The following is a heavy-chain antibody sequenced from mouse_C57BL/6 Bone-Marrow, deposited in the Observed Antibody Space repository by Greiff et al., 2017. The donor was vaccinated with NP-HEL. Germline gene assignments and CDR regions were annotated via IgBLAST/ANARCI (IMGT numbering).Heavy chain of an antibody. CDR1: GFTFSSYG. Sequence: EVMLVESGGDLVKPGGSLKLSCAASGFTFSSYGMSWVRQTPDKRLEWVATISSGGSYTYYPDSVKGRFTISRDNAKNTLYLQMSSLKAEDTAMYYCARFPLWGTGTTVTVSS. V-gene: IGHV5-6*02. CDR2: ISSGGSYT. CDR3: ARFPL. D-gene: IGHD6-1*01. J-gene: IGHJ1*03.